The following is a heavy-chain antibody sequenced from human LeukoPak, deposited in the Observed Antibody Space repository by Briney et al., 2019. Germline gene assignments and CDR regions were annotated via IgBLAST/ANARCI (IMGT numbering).Heavy chain of an antibody. CDR3: ARDQGIAARENYFDY. V-gene: IGHV3-11*01. D-gene: IGHD6-13*01. J-gene: IGHJ4*02. Sequence: GGSLRLSCAASGFTFSDYYMSWIRQAPGKGLEWVSYISSSGSTIYYADSVKGRFTISRDNAKNSLYLQMNSLRAEDTAVYYCARDQGIAARENYFDYWGQGTLVTVSS. CDR2: ISSSGSTI. CDR1: GFTFSDYY.